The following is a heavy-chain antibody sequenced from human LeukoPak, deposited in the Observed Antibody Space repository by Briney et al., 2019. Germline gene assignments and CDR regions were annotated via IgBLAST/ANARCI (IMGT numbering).Heavy chain of an antibody. D-gene: IGHD3-16*01. J-gene: IGHJ5*02. CDR3: ARDRPGGFDP. V-gene: IGHV3-74*01. Sequence: GGSLRLSCAASGFTFSSYWMHWIRQLPGKGLVCVSRINTDGSSTSYADSVKGRFTISRDNAKNTLYLQMNSLRAEDTAVYYCARDRPGGFDPWGQGTLVTVSS. CDR1: GFTFSSYW. CDR2: INTDGSST.